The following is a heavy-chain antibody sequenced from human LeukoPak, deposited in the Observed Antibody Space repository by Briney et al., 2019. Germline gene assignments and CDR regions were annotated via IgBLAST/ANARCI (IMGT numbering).Heavy chain of an antibody. J-gene: IGHJ4*02. CDR2: ISAYNGNT. D-gene: IGHD3-22*01. V-gene: IGHV1-18*01. CDR1: GYTFTSYG. CDR3: ARDLPTFYYDSSGYYYGFDY. Sequence: ASVKVSCKAFGYTFTSYGISWVRQAPGQGLEWMGLISAYNGNTNYAQKLQGRVTMTTDTSTSTAYMELRSLRSDDTAVYYCARDLPTFYYDSSGYYYGFDYWGQGTLVTVSS.